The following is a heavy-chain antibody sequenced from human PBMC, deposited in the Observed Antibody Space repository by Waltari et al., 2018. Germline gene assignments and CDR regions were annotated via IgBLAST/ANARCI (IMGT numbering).Heavy chain of an antibody. Sequence: EVQLVESGGGLVQPGGSLRLSCAASGFTFSSYCMSWVRQAPGKGLGRGANIKQEGSEKYYVDSVKGRLTISRDNAKNSLYLQMNSLRAEEPAVNYCARDGRDGYNSDYCGQGTLVTVSS. CDR2: IKQEGSEK. V-gene: IGHV3-7*01. J-gene: IGHJ4*02. CDR1: GFTFSSYC. CDR3: ARDGRDGYNSDY. D-gene: IGHD5-12*01.